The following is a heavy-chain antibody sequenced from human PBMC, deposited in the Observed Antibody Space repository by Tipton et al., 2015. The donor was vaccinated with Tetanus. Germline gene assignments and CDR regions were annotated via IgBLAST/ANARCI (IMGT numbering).Heavy chain of an antibody. CDR2: VRNTGDSA. Sequence: SLRLSCAASGFTFRNFAMTWVRQPLGKGLEWVASVRNTGDSAVYADSVKGRFTISRDNSQNILSLQIDNLRVEDSAVYYCARLSCTSFSCYSGGFDPWGPGTLVTVTS. D-gene: IGHD2-15*01. CDR1: GFTFRNFA. CDR3: ARLSCTSFSCYSGGFDP. J-gene: IGHJ5*02. V-gene: IGHV3-23*01.